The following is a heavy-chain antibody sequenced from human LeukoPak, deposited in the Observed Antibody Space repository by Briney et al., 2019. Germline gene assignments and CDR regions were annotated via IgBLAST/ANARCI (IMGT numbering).Heavy chain of an antibody. CDR1: GFSFDDYG. J-gene: IGHJ5*02. CDR3: ARGYNWFDP. V-gene: IGHV3-7*03. Sequence: GGSLRLSCAASGFSFDDYGMSWVRQVPGKGLEWVANIKQDGSEKYYVDSVKGRFTISRDNAKNSLYLQMNSLRAEDTAVYYCARGYNWFDPWGQGTLLTVSS. CDR2: IKQDGSEK.